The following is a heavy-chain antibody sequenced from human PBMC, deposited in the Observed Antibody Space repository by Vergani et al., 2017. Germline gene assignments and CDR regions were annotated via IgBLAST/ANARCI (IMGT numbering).Heavy chain of an antibody. CDR3: ARPGSSSWYQVSWYFDL. Sequence: QVQLQESGPGLVKPSETLSLTCAVSGYSISSGYYWGWIRQPPGKGLEWIWSIYHSGSTYYNPSLKSRVTISVDTSKNQFSLKLSSVTAADTAVYYCARPGSSSWYQVSWYFDLWGRGTLVTVSS. D-gene: IGHD6-13*01. V-gene: IGHV4-38-2*01. CDR1: GYSISSGYY. J-gene: IGHJ2*01. CDR2: IYHSGST.